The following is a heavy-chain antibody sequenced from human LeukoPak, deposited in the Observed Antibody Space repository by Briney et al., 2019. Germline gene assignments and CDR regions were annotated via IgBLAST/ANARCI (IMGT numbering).Heavy chain of an antibody. J-gene: IGHJ4*02. Sequence: PSETLSLTCAVCGGSFSGYYWSWIRQPPGKGLEWIGEINHSGSTNYNPSLKSRVTISVDTSKNQFSLKLSSVTAADTAVYYCARVEKGPYDYVWGSYTVAFDYWGQGTLVTVSS. V-gene: IGHV4-34*01. CDR2: INHSGST. CDR3: ARVEKGPYDYVWGSYTVAFDY. D-gene: IGHD3-16*01. CDR1: GGSFSGYY.